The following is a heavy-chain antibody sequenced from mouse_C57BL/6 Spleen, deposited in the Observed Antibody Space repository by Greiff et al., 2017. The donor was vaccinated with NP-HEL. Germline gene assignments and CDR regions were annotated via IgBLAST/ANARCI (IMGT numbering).Heavy chain of an antibody. V-gene: IGHV1-26*01. CDR1: GYTFTDYY. CDR3: ARATDSERDGAMDF. CDR2: INPSNGGN. J-gene: IGHJ4*01. D-gene: IGHD3-2*01. Sequence: EVQLQQSGPELVKPGASVKISCKASGYTFTDYYMNWVKQSHGKSLEWIGDINPSNGGNSYNQKFKGKATLTVDKSSSTAYMELSSLTSEDSAVYYCARATDSERDGAMDFWGQGTSVTVSS.